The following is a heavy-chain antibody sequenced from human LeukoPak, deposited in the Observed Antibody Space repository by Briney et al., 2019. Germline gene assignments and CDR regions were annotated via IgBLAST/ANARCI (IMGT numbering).Heavy chain of an antibody. CDR3: ARRGEDSEMYNWFDP. J-gene: IGHJ5*02. CDR1: GFTFSSYG. D-gene: IGHD1-26*01. CDR2: IWYDGSNK. V-gene: IGHV3-33*01. Sequence: PGGSLRLSCAASGFTFSSYGMHWVRQAPGKGLEWVAVIWYDGSNKYYADSVKGRFTISRDNSKNTLYLQMNSLRAEDTAVYYCARRGEDSEMYNWFDPWGQGTLATVSS.